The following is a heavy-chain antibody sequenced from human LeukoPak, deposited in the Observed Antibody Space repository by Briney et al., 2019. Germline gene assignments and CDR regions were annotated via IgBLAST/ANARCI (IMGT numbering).Heavy chain of an antibody. V-gene: IGHV3-11*06. CDR2: IGPSSDYT. D-gene: IGHD3-22*01. J-gene: IGHJ1*01. Sequence: KPGGSLRLSCAASGFTFSDYFMSWVRQAPEKGLEWVSYIGPSSDYTTYADSVKGRFTVSRDNAKNSMYLQMNSLRAEDTAVYYCARVNPTNSGFYTYWGQGTLVTAPS. CDR3: ARVNPTNSGFYTY. CDR1: GFTFSDYF.